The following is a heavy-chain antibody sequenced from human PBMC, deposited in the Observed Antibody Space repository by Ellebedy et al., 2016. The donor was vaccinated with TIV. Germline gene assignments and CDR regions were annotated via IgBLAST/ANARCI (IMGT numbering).Heavy chain of an antibody. Sequence: ASVKVSCKASGYTFTGYYMHWVRQAPGQGLEWMGWINPNSGGTNYAQKFQGWVTMTRDTSISTAYMELSRLRSDDTAVYYCARGFYGEVVGFDYWGQGTLVTVSS. CDR2: INPNSGGT. V-gene: IGHV1-2*04. J-gene: IGHJ4*02. CDR3: ARGFYGEVVGFDY. CDR1: GYTFTGYY. D-gene: IGHD4-17*01.